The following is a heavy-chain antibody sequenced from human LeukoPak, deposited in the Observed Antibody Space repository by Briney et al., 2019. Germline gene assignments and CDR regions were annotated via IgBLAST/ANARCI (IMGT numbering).Heavy chain of an antibody. CDR1: GFTFDDYG. CDR2: INWNGGST. J-gene: IGHJ4*02. D-gene: IGHD6-13*01. Sequence: GGSLRLSCAASGFTFDDYGMGWVRQAPGKGLEWVSGINWNGGSTGYADSVKGRFTISRDNAKNSLYLQMNSLRAEDTALYYCARDMGIAAAGKDFDYWGQGTLVTVSS. CDR3: ARDMGIAAAGKDFDY. V-gene: IGHV3-20*04.